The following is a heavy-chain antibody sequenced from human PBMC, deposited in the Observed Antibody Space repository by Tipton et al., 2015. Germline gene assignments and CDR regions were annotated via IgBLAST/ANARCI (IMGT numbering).Heavy chain of an antibody. V-gene: IGHV4-59*12. CDR2: ISYSGSP. D-gene: IGHD6-19*01. Sequence: TLSLTCTVSGGSISNYYWNWIRQPPGKGLEWIGYISYSGSPNYNPSLRSRVTISVDASKNQFSLQLSSITAADTAVYCCARGHYVSGWYSHYFDLWGRGSLVTVSS. CDR1: GGSISNYY. CDR3: ARGHYVSGWYSHYFDL. J-gene: IGHJ2*01.